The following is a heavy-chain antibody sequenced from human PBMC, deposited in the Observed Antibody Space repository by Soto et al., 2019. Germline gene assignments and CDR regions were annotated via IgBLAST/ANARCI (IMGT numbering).Heavy chain of an antibody. CDR1: GFSFNTYG. Sequence: QVQLVESGGGVVQPGRSLRLSCAASGFSFNTYGLHWVRQAPGKGLEWVAAISFDGGNQYYADSVKGRFTISRDNSKRRLYLQMNSLGAEDRATYYCAKDWGVTAAGSGGWFDPWGQGTLVIVSS. CDR2: ISFDGGNQ. CDR3: AKDWGVTAAGSGGWFDP. J-gene: IGHJ5*02. V-gene: IGHV3-30*18. D-gene: IGHD6-13*01.